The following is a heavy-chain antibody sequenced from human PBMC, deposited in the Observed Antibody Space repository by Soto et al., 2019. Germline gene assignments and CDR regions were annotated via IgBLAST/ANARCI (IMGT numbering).Heavy chain of an antibody. V-gene: IGHV4-4*02. CDR2: IYHSGST. CDR3: ATNSYYSLGV. CDR1: SGSISSGHW. J-gene: IGHJ6*02. Sequence: QVQLQESGPGLVKPSGTLSLTCAVSSGSISSGHWWNWVRQPPGKGLEWIGEIYHSGSTHYNPSLKSRVPMSVDKSMNQFSLKLTSVTAADTAVYYCATNSYYSLGVWGQGTTVTVSS.